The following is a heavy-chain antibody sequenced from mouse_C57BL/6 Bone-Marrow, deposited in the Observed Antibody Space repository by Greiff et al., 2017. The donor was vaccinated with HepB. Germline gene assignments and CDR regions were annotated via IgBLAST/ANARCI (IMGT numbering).Heavy chain of an antibody. CDR1: GFTFTDYY. J-gene: IGHJ3*01. D-gene: IGHD2-4*01. CDR3: ARYKPPYDYDGGGWFAY. CDR2: IRNKANGYTT. Sequence: EVKLMESGGGLVQPGGSLSLSCAASGFTFTDYYMSWVRQPPGKALEWLGFIRNKANGYTTEYSASVKGRFTISRDNSQSILYLQMNALRAEDSATYYGARYKPPYDYDGGGWFAYWGQGTLVTVAA. V-gene: IGHV7-3*01.